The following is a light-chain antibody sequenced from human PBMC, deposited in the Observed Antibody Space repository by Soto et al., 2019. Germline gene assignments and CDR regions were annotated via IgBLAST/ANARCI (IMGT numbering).Light chain of an antibody. CDR3: QQRSNGPLT. V-gene: IGKV3-11*01. CDR2: DAS. CDR1: QSVSSY. Sequence: EIVLTHSPATLSLSPGEIAALSCRASQSVSSYLAWYQQKPGQAPRLLIYDASNRATGIPARFSGSGSGTDFTLTISSLEPEDFEVYYCQQRSNGPLTFGPGTKVDIK. J-gene: IGKJ3*01.